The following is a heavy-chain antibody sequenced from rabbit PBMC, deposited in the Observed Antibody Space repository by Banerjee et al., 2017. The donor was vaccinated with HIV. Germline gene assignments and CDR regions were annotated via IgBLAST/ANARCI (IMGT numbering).Heavy chain of an antibody. J-gene: IGHJ4*01. V-gene: IGHV1S45*01. Sequence: QEQLVESGGGLVQPGGSLKLSCKASGIDFSSYGISWVRQAPGKGLEWIACIYTANVGRTDYASWAKGRFTISETSSTTVTLQMTSLTAADTATYFCARDSAADGAGYGYGFDLWGPGTLVTVS. CDR1: GIDFSSYG. CDR3: ARDSAADGAGYGYGFDL. D-gene: IGHD6-1*01. CDR2: IYTANVGRT.